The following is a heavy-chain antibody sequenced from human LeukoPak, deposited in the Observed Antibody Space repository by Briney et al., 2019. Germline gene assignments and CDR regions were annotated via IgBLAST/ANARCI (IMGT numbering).Heavy chain of an antibody. J-gene: IGHJ4*02. D-gene: IGHD5-18*01. CDR2: TYYSGST. V-gene: IGHV4-30-4*01. Sequence: PSETLSLTCTVSGGSISSGDYYWSWIRQPPGKGLEWIGYTYYSGSTYYTPSLRGRVTISVDTSKNQFSLNLSSVTAADTAVYYCARGYSLDYWGQGTLVTVSS. CDR1: GGSISSGDYY. CDR3: ARGYSLDY.